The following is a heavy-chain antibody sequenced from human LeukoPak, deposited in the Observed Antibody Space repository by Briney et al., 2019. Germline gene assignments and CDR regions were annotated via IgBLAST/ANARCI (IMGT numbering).Heavy chain of an antibody. Sequence: ASVKVSCKASRYTFTDYYINWIRQAPGQGLEWMGWINPNRGGTSYAQNFQGRVTMTRDTPITTAYMELSRLRSDDTAVYYCARRQIDCSTTSCYVDYWGQGSLVTVSS. CDR2: INPNRGGT. J-gene: IGHJ4*02. V-gene: IGHV1-2*02. CDR3: ARRQIDCSTTSCYVDY. CDR1: RYTFTDYY. D-gene: IGHD2-2*01.